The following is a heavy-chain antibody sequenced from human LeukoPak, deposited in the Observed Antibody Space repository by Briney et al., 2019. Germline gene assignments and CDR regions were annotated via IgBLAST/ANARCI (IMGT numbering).Heavy chain of an antibody. CDR1: GFTFSSYA. V-gene: IGHV3-23*01. CDR3: AKAGRAAPDFGYFDC. CDR2: ISDNGHST. D-gene: IGHD6-13*01. J-gene: IGHJ4*02. Sequence: GGSLRLSCAASGFTFSSYAMSWVRQAPGKGLEWVTAISDNGHSTDYADSVKGRFTISRDNSNNRLYLQMYGLRAEDTAVYFCAKAGRAAPDFGYFDCWGQGTLLTVSS.